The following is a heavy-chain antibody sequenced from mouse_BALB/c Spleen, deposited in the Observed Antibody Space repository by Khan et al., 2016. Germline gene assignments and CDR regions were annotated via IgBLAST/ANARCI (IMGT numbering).Heavy chain of an antibody. CDR3: ARNIAAATSVDY. D-gene: IGHD1-2*01. Sequence: QVQLQQSGAELARPGASVKMSCKASGYTFTSYTIHWVKQRPGQGREWIGYIDPTSGYTNYNQNFKDKATLTADRSSNTAYMQLSSLTSEDSAVYSGARNIAAATSVDYWGKCTTLTVSS. V-gene: IGHV1-4*01. J-gene: IGHJ2*01. CDR2: IDPTSGYT. CDR1: GYTFTSYT.